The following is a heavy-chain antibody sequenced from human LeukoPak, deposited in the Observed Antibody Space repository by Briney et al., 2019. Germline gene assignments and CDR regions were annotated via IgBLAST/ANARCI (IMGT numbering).Heavy chain of an antibody. V-gene: IGHV3-11*03. D-gene: IGHD3-10*01. CDR2: ISRSSNDT. CDR3: ARLRGYGSGNYPVEP. Sequence: GGSLRLSCAASGFTFSDYYMTWIRQAPGKGLEWVSYISRSSNDTNYVDSVKGRFTISRDNAKNSLYLQMNSLRAEDTAVCYCARLRGYGSGNYPVEPWGQGTLVTVSS. J-gene: IGHJ5*02. CDR1: GFTFSDYY.